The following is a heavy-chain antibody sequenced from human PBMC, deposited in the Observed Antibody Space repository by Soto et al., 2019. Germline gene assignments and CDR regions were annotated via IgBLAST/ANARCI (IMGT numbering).Heavy chain of an antibody. CDR1: GYTFTNYG. J-gene: IGHJ4*02. CDR3: ARRNYPMIAELDY. CDR2: ISAYNGDT. D-gene: IGHD3-22*01. Sequence: ASVKVSCKASGYTFTNYGISWVRQAPGQGLEWMGWISAYNGDTNYAQKLQGRVTMNTDTSTSTAYMELRSLRSDDTAVYYCARRNYPMIAELDYWGQGTLVTVSS. V-gene: IGHV1-18*01.